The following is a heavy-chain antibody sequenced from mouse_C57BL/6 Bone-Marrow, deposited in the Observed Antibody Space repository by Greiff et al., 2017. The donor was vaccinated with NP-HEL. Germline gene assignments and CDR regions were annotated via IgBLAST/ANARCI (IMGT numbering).Heavy chain of an antibody. CDR2: INPGRGGT. V-gene: IGHV1-54*01. Sequence: LVESGAELVRPGTSVKVSCKASGYAFTNYLIEWVKQRPGQGLEWIGVINPGRGGTYYNAKIKGKATLTADKYSSTAFMQLSSLTSEDSAVYVCARSGGALFAYWGQGTLVTISA. CDR1: GYAFTNYL. J-gene: IGHJ3*01. CDR3: ARSGGALFAY. D-gene: IGHD1-1*02.